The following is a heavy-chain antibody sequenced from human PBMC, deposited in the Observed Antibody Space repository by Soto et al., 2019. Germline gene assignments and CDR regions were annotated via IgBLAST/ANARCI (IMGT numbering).Heavy chain of an antibody. CDR1: GGTFSSYA. Sequence: QVQLVQSGAEVKKHGCSVKVSCKASGGTFSSYAISWVRQAPGQGLEWMGGIIPIIGTANYAQKFQGRVRITADESTSTAYMELSSLRSEDTAVYYCASGLYGGKSAGYWGQGTLVTVSS. J-gene: IGHJ4*02. V-gene: IGHV1-69*01. D-gene: IGHD4-17*01. CDR3: ASGLYGGKSAGY. CDR2: IIPIIGTA.